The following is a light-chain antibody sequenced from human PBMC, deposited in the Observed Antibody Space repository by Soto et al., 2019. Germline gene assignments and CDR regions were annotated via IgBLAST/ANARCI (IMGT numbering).Light chain of an antibody. Sequence: QSVLTQPASVSGSPGQSITISCTGTSSDVGGYDFVSWYQQHPAEAPRLMIYEGNKRPSGVSNRFSGSKSGNTASLTISGLQADEEANYSCCSYAGSSNVLFGGGPPLPVL. CDR1: SSDVGGYDF. V-gene: IGLV2-23*01. J-gene: IGLJ2*01. CDR3: CSYAGSSNVL. CDR2: EGN.